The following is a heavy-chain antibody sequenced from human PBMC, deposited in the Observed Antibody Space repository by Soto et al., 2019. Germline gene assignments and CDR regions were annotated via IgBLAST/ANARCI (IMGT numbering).Heavy chain of an antibody. Sequence: QVQLVQSGAEVKKPGSSVKVSCKASGGTFSSYAISWVRQAPGQGLEWMGGIIPIFGTANYAQKFQGRVTITADEATRTAYMELSSLGLEDRAGYQGSGAAGGAPAFVSWGQGTMVTVSS. V-gene: IGHV1-69*12. CDR1: GGTFSSYA. J-gene: IGHJ3*02. CDR2: IIPIFGTA. CDR3: SGAAGGAPAFVS. D-gene: IGHD3-16*01.